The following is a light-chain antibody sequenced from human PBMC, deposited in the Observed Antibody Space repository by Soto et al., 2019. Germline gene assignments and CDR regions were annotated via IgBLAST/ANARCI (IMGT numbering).Light chain of an antibody. Sequence: QSVLTQPPSASGTPGQRVTISCSGSSSNIGSNTVNWYRHLPGTAPKLLIYSHNQRPSGVPDRFSGSKSGTSASLAISGLQSEDEADYYCAAWDDSLNGRVFGGGTKLTVL. J-gene: IGLJ3*02. CDR3: AAWDDSLNGRV. CDR1: SSNIGSNT. CDR2: SHN. V-gene: IGLV1-44*01.